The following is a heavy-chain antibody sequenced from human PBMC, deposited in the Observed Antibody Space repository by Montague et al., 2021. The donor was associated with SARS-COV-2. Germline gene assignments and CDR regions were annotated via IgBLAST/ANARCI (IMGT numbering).Heavy chain of an antibody. J-gene: IGHJ4*02. CDR2: IYYSGST. D-gene: IGHD6-13*01. V-gene: IGHV4-61*08. CDR3: ARVSLAAAATRSDY. Sequence: SETLSLTCTVSGGSASSGGYYWSWIRQPPGKGLEWIGYIYYSGSTNYNPSLKSRVTISPDTSKNQFSLKLTSVTAADTAVYYCARVSLAAAATRSDYWGQGTLVTVSS. CDR1: GGSASSGGYY.